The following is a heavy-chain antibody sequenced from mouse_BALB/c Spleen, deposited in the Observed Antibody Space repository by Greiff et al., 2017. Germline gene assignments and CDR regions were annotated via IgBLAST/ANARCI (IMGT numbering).Heavy chain of an antibody. CDR3: AREGYGSSDYFDY. V-gene: IGHV5-6*01. CDR1: GFTFSSYG. J-gene: IGHJ2*01. Sequence: EVHLVESGGDLVKPGGSLKLSCAASGFTFSSYGMSWVRQTPDKRLEWVATISSGGSYTYYPDSVKGRFTISRDNAKNTLYLQMSSLKSEDTAMYYCAREGYGSSDYFDYWGQGTTLTVSS. CDR2: ISSGGSYT. D-gene: IGHD1-1*01.